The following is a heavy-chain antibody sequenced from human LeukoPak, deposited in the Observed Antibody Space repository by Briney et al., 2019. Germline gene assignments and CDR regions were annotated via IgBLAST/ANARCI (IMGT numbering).Heavy chain of an antibody. V-gene: IGHV3-64*05. Sequence: TGGSLRLSCSASGFTFKSYAMHGVRQAPGKGLEYVSSINTNGANTYYADSVKGRFTISRDNSRNTVYVQMNSLTPEDTAVYYCVKGLDYSSSQMDSWGQGTLVTVSS. CDR2: INTNGANT. CDR3: VKGLDYSSSQMDS. D-gene: IGHD6-6*01. J-gene: IGHJ4*02. CDR1: GFTFKSYA.